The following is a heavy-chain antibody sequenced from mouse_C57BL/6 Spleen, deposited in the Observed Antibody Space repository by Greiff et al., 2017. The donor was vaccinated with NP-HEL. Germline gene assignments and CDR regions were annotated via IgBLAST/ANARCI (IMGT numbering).Heavy chain of an antibody. Sequence: QVQLKQPGAELVKPGASVKLSCKASGYTFTSYWMHWVKQRPEQGLEWIGMIHPNSGSTNYNEKFKSKATLTVDKSSSTAYMQLSSLTSEDSAVYYCARKYGSSWAWFAYWGQGTLVTVSA. CDR2: IHPNSGST. CDR1: GYTFTSYW. J-gene: IGHJ3*01. V-gene: IGHV1-64*01. D-gene: IGHD1-1*01. CDR3: ARKYGSSWAWFAY.